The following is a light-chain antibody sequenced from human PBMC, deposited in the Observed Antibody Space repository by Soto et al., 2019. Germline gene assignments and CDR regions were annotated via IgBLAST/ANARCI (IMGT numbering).Light chain of an antibody. J-gene: IGKJ5*01. CDR2: DAS. Sequence: ELVMTQSPATLSVSPGERATLSCTASESVSRNLAWYQQKPGQAPRLLIYDASTSATGIPDRFSGGGSGTEFTLTISSLQSEDFVVYYCQQYNSWPPITFGQGTRLEI. CDR3: QQYNSWPPIT. V-gene: IGKV3-15*01. CDR1: ESVSRN.